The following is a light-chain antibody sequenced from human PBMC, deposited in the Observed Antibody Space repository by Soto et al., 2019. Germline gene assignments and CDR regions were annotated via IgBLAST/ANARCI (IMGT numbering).Light chain of an antibody. Sequence: DIQMTQSPSTLSASGGDRVTSSCRASQTISSWLAWYQQKPGKAPKLLVYDASTLQSGVASRFSGSGSGTEFTLIISGLQPDDFATYYCQQYKSYWTFGQGTKVDIK. CDR1: QTISSW. CDR2: DAS. V-gene: IGKV1-5*01. J-gene: IGKJ1*01. CDR3: QQYKSYWT.